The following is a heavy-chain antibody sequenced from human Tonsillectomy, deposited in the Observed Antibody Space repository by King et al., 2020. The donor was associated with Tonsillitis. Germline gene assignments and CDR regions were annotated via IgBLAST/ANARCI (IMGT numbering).Heavy chain of an antibody. CDR1: GFTFSSYS. J-gene: IGHJ5*02. V-gene: IGHV3-21*01. CDR2: ISSRSSYI. D-gene: IGHD2-15*01. CDR3: ARDFGYCSGGSCYTPSVKFDR. Sequence: VQLVESGGGLVKPRGSLRLSCAASGFTFSSYSMNWVRQAPGKGLEWVSSISSRSSYIHYADSVKGRFTISRDNAKNSLYLQMNSLRAEDTAVYYCARDFGYCSGGSCYTPSVKFDRWGQGTLVTVSS.